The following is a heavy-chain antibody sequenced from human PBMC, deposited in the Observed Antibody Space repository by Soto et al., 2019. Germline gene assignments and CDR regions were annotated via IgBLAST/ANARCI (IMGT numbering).Heavy chain of an antibody. J-gene: IGHJ6*02. CDR3: ARDTSYDFWSGYHGMDV. CDR1: GFTFSSYP. V-gene: IGHV3-23*01. D-gene: IGHD3-3*01. CDR2: ISGSGGST. Sequence: GGSLRLCCAPSGFTFSSYPMTWVRQAPGKGLERVSAISGSGGSTYYADSVKGRFTISRDNSKNTLYLQMNSLRAEETAVYYCARDTSYDFWSGYHGMDVWGQGTTVTSP.